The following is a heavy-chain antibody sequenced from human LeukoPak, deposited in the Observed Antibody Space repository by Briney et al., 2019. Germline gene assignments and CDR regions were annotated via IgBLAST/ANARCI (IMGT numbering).Heavy chain of an antibody. CDR2: IKQDGSEK. CDR3: ARGEADFSSGWFLGYYYYDMDV. Sequence: GGSLRLSCAASGFTFSSYWMSWVRQAPGKGREWVANIKQDGSEKYYVDSVKGRFTISRDNAKNSLYLQMNSLRAEDTAVYYCARGEADFSSGWFLGYYYYDMDVWGKGTTVTVSS. J-gene: IGHJ6*03. V-gene: IGHV3-7*01. D-gene: IGHD6-19*01. CDR1: GFTFSSYW.